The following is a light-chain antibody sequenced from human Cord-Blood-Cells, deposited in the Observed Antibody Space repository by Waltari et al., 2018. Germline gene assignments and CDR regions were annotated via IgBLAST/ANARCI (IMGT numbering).Light chain of an antibody. CDR2: YDD. J-gene: IGLJ3*02. V-gene: IGLV1-36*01. CDR3: AAWDDSLNGPV. Sequence: QSVLTQPPSVSEPPRQRVTIPCSGSRSNIGNNAVNWYQQLPGKAPKLLIYYDDLLPSGVSDRFSGSKSGTSASLAISGLQSEDEADYYCAAWDDSLNGPVFGGGTKLTVL. CDR1: RSNIGNNA.